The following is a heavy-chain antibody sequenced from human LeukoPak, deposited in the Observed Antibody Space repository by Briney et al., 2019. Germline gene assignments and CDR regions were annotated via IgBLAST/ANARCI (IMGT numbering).Heavy chain of an antibody. J-gene: IGHJ4*02. D-gene: IGHD4-17*01. CDR1: GFTFSSSA. CDR3: AKDDYGDYFDY. Sequence: PGGSLRLSCAASGFTFSSSAMSWVRQAPGKGLEWVSAISNNGGYTYYADSVKGRFTISRDNSKNTLYLQMNSLRAEDTAVYYCAKDDYGDYFDYWGQGTLVTVSS. CDR2: ISNNGGYT. V-gene: IGHV3-23*01.